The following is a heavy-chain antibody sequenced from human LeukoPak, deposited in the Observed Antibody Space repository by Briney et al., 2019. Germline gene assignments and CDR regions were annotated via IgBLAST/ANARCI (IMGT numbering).Heavy chain of an antibody. D-gene: IGHD3-9*01. Sequence: GGSLRLSCAASGFTFSSYGMHWVRQAPGKGLEWVAVISYDGSNKYYADSVKGRFTISRDNSKNTLYLQMNSLRAEDTAVYYCAKPSNYDILTGYPDAFDIWGQGTMVTVSS. CDR2: ISYDGSNK. CDR1: GFTFSSYG. CDR3: AKPSNYDILTGYPDAFDI. V-gene: IGHV3-30*18. J-gene: IGHJ3*02.